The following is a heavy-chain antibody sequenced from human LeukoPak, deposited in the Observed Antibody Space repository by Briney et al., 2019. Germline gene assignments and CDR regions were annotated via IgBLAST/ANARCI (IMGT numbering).Heavy chain of an antibody. D-gene: IGHD2-2*01. Sequence: GASVKVSCKASGYTFTGYYMHWVRQAPGQGLEWMGWINPNSGGTNYAQKFQGRVTMTRDTSISTAYMELSRLRSDDTAVYYCAREVRDCSSTSCYADFDYWGQGTLVTVSS. CDR3: AREVRDCSSTSCYADFDY. CDR1: GYTFTGYY. J-gene: IGHJ4*02. CDR2: INPNSGGT. V-gene: IGHV1-2*02.